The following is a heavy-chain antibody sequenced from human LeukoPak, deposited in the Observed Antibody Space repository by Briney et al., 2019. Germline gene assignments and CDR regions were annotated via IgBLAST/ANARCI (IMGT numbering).Heavy chain of an antibody. D-gene: IGHD3-22*01. CDR3: AKYYYDSSGTLDY. J-gene: IGHJ4*02. CDR2: ISGSGGST. Sequence: PGGSLRLSCAASGFTFSSYAMSWVRQAPGKGLELVSAISGSGGSTYYADSVKGRFTISRDNSKNTLYLQMNSLRAEDTAVYYCAKYYYDSSGTLDYWGQGTLVTVSS. V-gene: IGHV3-23*01. CDR1: GFTFSSYA.